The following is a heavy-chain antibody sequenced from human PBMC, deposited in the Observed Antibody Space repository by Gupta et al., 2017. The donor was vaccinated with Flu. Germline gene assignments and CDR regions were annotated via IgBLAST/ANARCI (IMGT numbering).Heavy chain of an antibody. CDR3: TRQGRPVSDFWSGYYTYFDY. Sequence: PGKGLEWVGFTRSKVYGGTTEYAASVKGRFTISRDDSKSIAYLQMNSLKTEDTAVYYCTRQGRPVSDFWSGYYTYFDYWGQGTLVTVSS. D-gene: IGHD3-3*01. J-gene: IGHJ4*02. V-gene: IGHV3-49*02. CDR2: TRSKVYGGTT.